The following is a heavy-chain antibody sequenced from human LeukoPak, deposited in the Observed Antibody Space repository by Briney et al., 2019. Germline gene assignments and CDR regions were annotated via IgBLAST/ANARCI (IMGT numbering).Heavy chain of an antibody. Sequence: GGSLRLSCAASGFTFSSYGMHWVRQAPRKGLEWVAVISYDGSNKYYADSVKGRFTISRDNSKNTQYLQMNSLRAEDTAVYYCAKSIAVAPIYAYGMGVWGQGTTVTVSS. CDR2: ISYDGSNK. D-gene: IGHD6-19*01. CDR1: GFTFSSYG. CDR3: AKSIAVAPIYAYGMGV. V-gene: IGHV3-30*18. J-gene: IGHJ6*02.